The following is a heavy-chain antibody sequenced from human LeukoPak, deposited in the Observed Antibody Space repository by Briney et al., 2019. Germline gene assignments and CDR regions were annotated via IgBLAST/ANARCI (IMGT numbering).Heavy chain of an antibody. D-gene: IGHD5-18*01. CDR2: IYPDDSDT. Sequence: PGESLKISRKGSGYSFTSYWIGWVRQMPGKGLEWMGIIYPDDSDTRYSPSFQGQVTISADKSISTAYLQWSSLKASDTAMYYCARRQRYSYLRSSNWFDPWGQGTLVTVSS. CDR1: GYSFTSYW. V-gene: IGHV5-51*03. J-gene: IGHJ5*02. CDR3: ARRQRYSYLRSSNWFDP.